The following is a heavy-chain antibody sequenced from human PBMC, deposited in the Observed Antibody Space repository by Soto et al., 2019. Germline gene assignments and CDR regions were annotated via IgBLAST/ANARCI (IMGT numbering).Heavy chain of an antibody. CDR3: ARDRNWVET. CDR1: GYTFTSYD. V-gene: IGHV1-18*01. CDR2: MSTSNGNT. Sequence: QVQLVQSGAEVKKPVASVTVSCKASGYTFTSYDISWVRQAPGQGLEWMGWMSTSNGNTNYAQKLQGRVTMTTDTSTSTANMELRSMRPDDTAVYVCARDRNWVETWGQGTLVTVS. J-gene: IGHJ5*02.